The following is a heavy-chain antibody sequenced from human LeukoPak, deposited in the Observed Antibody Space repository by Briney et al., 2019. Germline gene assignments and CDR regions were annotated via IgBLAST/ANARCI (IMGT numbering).Heavy chain of an antibody. J-gene: IGHJ6*02. CDR1: GYTFTGYY. Sequence: ASVKVSCKASGYTFTGYYMHWVRQAPGQGLEWMGWIYPNSGGTNYAQKFQGRVTMTRDASISTAYMELSRLRSDDTAVYYCARDTYNWNRYYGMDVWGQGTTVTVS. CDR3: ARDTYNWNRYYGMDV. D-gene: IGHD1-20*01. V-gene: IGHV1-2*02. CDR2: IYPNSGGT.